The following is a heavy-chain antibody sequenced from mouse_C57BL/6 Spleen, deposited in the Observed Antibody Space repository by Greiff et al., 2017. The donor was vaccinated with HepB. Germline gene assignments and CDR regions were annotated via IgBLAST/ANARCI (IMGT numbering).Heavy chain of an antibody. Sequence: EVQLVESEGGLVQPGSSMKLSCTASGFTFSDYYMAWVRQVPEKGLEWVANINYDGSSTYYLDSLKSRFIISRDNAKNILYLQMSSLKSEDTATYYCARVWDHYAMDYWGQGTSVTVSS. CDR2: INYDGSST. CDR3: ARVWDHYAMDY. CDR1: GFTFSDYY. J-gene: IGHJ4*01. V-gene: IGHV5-16*01. D-gene: IGHD4-1*01.